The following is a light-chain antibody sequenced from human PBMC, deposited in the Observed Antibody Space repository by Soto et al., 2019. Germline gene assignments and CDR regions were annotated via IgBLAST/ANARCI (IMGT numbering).Light chain of an antibody. CDR2: EVS. J-gene: IGLJ1*01. CDR3: CSYAGSSTHV. V-gene: IGLV2-23*02. CDR1: SSDVGSSNL. Sequence: QSVLTQPASVSGSPGQSITFSCTGTSSDVGSSNLVSWYQQHPGKAPKLLIYEVSKRPSGVSNRFSGSKSGNTASLTISGLQAEDEADYYCCSYAGSSTHVF.